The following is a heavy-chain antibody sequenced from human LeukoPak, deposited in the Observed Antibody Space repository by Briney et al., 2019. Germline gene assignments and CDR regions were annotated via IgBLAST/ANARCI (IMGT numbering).Heavy chain of an antibody. J-gene: IGHJ3*02. D-gene: IGHD4-17*01. V-gene: IGHV3-21*01. CDR1: GFTFSSYS. CDR3: ASWDYGHYVDAFDI. Sequence: GGSLRLSCAASGFTFSSYSMNWVRQAPGKGLEWVSSISSSSSYIYYADSVKGRFTISRDNAKNSLYLQMNSLRAEDTAVYYCASWDYGHYVDAFDIWGQGTMVTVSS. CDR2: ISSSSSYI.